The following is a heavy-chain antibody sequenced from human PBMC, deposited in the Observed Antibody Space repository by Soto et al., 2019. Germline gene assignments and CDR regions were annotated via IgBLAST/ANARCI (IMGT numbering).Heavy chain of an antibody. J-gene: IGHJ5*02. Sequence: QVQLVESGGGVVQPGRSLRLSCEGSGFTFNKYGMHWVRQAPGKGLEWVAIIWYDGSNDFYADSVKGRFTISKDNSKKKVYLEMGSLRVEDTGFYFCARAGGENWLGPWGQGTLVTVSS. D-gene: IGHD1-26*01. CDR2: IWYDGSND. CDR3: ARAGGENWLGP. V-gene: IGHV3-33*01. CDR1: GFTFNKYG.